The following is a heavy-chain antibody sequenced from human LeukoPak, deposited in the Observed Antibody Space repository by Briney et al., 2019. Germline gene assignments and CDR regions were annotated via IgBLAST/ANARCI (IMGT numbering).Heavy chain of an antibody. D-gene: IGHD1-26*01. CDR3: ARGYGSHWYFDL. CDR1: GGSISSGSYY. J-gene: IGHJ2*01. Sequence: SETLSLTCTVSGGSISSGSYYWSWIRQLAGKGLEWIGRIYTSGSTNYNPSLKSRATISVDTSKNQFSLKLSSVTAADTAVYYCARGYGSHWYFDLWGRGTLVTVSS. CDR2: IYTSGST. V-gene: IGHV4-61*02.